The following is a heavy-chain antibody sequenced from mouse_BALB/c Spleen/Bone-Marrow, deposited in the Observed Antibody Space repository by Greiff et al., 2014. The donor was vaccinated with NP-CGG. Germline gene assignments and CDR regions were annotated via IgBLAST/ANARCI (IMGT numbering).Heavy chain of an antibody. Sequence: VKLMESGAELVRPGASVKLSCKASGYSFTSYWMNWVKQRPGQGLEWIGMIHPSDSETRLNQKFKDKATLTVDKSSSTAYMQLSSPTSGDSAVYYCAREREITTVVAGDWYFDVWGAGTTVTVSS. CDR3: AREREITTVVAGDWYFDV. D-gene: IGHD1-1*01. V-gene: IGHV1-61*01. J-gene: IGHJ1*01. CDR1: GYSFTSYW. CDR2: IHPSDSET.